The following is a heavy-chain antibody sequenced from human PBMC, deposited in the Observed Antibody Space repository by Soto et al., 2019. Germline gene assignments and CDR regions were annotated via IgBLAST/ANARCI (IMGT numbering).Heavy chain of an antibody. J-gene: IGHJ5*02. CDR3: ARHAGMGGWYDWFDP. D-gene: IGHD6-19*01. V-gene: IGHV4-59*08. CDR2: IYYSGST. Sequence: QVQLQESGPGLVKPSETLSLTCTVSGGSISSYYWSWIRQPPGKGLEWIGYIYYSGSTNYNPSLQSRVTISVDTSKNQFSLKLSSVTAADTAVYYCARHAGMGGWYDWFDPWGQGTLVTVSS. CDR1: GGSISSYY.